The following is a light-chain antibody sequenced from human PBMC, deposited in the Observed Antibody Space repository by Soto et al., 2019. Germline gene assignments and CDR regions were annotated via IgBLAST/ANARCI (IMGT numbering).Light chain of an antibody. V-gene: IGKV3-20*01. CDR3: HQYGTSPTWT. Sequence: EIVLTQSPGTLSLSPGERATLSCRASQSVSSSYLAWYQQKPGQAPRLLIYGASSRAAGIPDRFSGSGSGTDFTLTISRLEPEDFAVYYYHQYGTSPTWTFGQGTKVEFK. CDR1: QSVSSSY. J-gene: IGKJ1*01. CDR2: GAS.